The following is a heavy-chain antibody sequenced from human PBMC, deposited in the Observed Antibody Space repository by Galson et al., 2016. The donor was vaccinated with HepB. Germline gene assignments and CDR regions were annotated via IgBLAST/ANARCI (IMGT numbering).Heavy chain of an antibody. V-gene: IGHV6-1*01. CDR2: THHRSKWYP. J-gene: IGHJ6*02. D-gene: IGHD2/OR15-2a*01. CDR3: ARGKFYDDNEGYYYYGLDV. Sequence: CAISGDSVSSNTVHWDWIRQSPSRGLEWLGRTHHRSKWYPDYAVSVRSRITVKADTSKNQFSLQLSSVTPEDTAVYYCARGKFYDDNEGYYYYGLDVWGQGTTVTVSS. CDR1: GDSVSSNTVH.